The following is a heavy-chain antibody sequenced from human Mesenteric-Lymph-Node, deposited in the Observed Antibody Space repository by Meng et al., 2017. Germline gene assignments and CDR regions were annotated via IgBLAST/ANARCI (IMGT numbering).Heavy chain of an antibody. CDR3: ARRMYSSGSQYTFDY. D-gene: IGHD6-19*01. J-gene: IGHJ4*02. V-gene: IGHV5-51*01. Sequence: KVSCKGSGYSFTSYWIGWVRQMPGKGLEWMGIIYPGDSDTRYSPSFQGQVTISADKSISTAYLQWSSLKASDTATYYCARRMYSSGSQYTFDYWGQGTLVTVSS. CDR2: IYPGDSDT. CDR1: GYSFTSYW.